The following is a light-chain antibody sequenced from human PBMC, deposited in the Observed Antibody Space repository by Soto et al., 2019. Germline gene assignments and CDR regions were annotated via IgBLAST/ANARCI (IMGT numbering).Light chain of an antibody. CDR1: QTISSNY. Sequence: EIVLTQSPGTLSVSPGERATLSCRASQTISSNYLAWYQQKPGQAPSLLIYGTSSRATGIPDRFSGSGSGTDFTITISRLEHEESAIYYCQQYGSWTFGQGTKVEIK. CDR3: QQYGSWT. J-gene: IGKJ1*01. V-gene: IGKV3-20*01. CDR2: GTS.